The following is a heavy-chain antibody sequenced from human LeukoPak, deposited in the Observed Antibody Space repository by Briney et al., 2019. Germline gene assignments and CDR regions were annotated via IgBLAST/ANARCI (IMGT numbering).Heavy chain of an antibody. D-gene: IGHD3-22*01. CDR1: GFTFSGYW. CDR2: IKQDGSEK. J-gene: IGHJ4*02. CDR3: ARRRYYDSSGYYLDY. Sequence: GGSLRLSCAASGFTFSGYWMSWVRQAPGKGLEWVANIKQDGSEKYYVDSVKGRFTISRDNAKNSLYLQMNSLRAEDTAVYYCARRRYYDSSGYYLDYWGQGTLVTVSS. V-gene: IGHV3-7*05.